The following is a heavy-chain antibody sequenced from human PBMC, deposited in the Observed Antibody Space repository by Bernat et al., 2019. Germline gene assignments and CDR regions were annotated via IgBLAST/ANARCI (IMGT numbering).Heavy chain of an antibody. D-gene: IGHD1-7*01. CDR1: GGSISSSSYY. J-gene: IGHJ6*02. CDR3: ARRATGTTYYYYGMDV. CDR2: IYYSGST. V-gene: IGHV4-39*01. Sequence: QLQLQESGPGLVKPSETLSLTCTVSGGSISSSSYYWGWIRQPPGKGLEWIGSIYYSGSTYSNPSLKSRVTISVDTSKNQCSLKLSSVTAADTAVYYCARRATGTTYYYYGMDVWGQGTTVTVSS.